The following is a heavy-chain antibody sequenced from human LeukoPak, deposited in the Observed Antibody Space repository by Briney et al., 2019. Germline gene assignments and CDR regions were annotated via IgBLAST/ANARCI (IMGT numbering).Heavy chain of an antibody. Sequence: GGSLRLSCAASGFSFSNHGMHWVRQAPGKGLEWVAVIWYGGTKTYYADSVKGRFTISRDNSKNTVYLQVSSLRAEDTAVYYCAREITLRLGYWFDPWGQGTLVTVSS. CDR2: IWYGGTKT. CDR1: GFSFSNHG. D-gene: IGHD3-16*01. J-gene: IGHJ5*02. CDR3: AREITLRLGYWFDP. V-gene: IGHV3-33*01.